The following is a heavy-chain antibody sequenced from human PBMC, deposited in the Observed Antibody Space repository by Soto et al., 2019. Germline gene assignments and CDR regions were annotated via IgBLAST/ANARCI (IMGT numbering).Heavy chain of an antibody. CDR1: GFTFSSYG. V-gene: IGHV3-30*18. J-gene: IGHJ3*02. CDR3: ANLYSSSSVAFDI. Sequence: QVQLVESGGGVVQPGRSLRLSCAASGFTFSSYGMHWVRQAPGKGLEWVAVISYDGSNKYYADSVKGRFTISRDNSKNTLVQKMNSLRAEDTAVYYRANLYSSSSVAFDIWGQGTMVTVSS. D-gene: IGHD6-6*01. CDR2: ISYDGSNK.